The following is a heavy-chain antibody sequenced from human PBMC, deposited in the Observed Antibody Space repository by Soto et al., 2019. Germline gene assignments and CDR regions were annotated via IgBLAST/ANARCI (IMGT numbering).Heavy chain of an antibody. CDR1: GFTFSSYA. D-gene: IGHD3-22*01. CDR2: ISYDGSNK. J-gene: IGHJ3*02. V-gene: IGHV3-30-3*02. CDR3: AKLSGGYYYDSSGYYLGAFDI. Sequence: LRLSCAASGFTFSSYAMHWVRQAPGKGLEWVAVISYDGSNKYYADSVKGRFTISRDNSKNTLYLQMNSLRAEDTAVYYCAKLSGGYYYDSSGYYLGAFDIWGQGTMVTVSS.